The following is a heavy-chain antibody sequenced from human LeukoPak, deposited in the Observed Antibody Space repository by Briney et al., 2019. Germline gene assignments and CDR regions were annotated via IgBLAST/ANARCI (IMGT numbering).Heavy chain of an antibody. V-gene: IGHV3-74*01. CDR3: ATGNYYDIRGYYTFGH. D-gene: IGHD3-22*01. J-gene: IGHJ1*01. CDR2: INGDGSTT. Sequence: PGGSLRLSCAASGFTFSRYWMHWVRQAPGKGLVWVSRINGDGSTTSYADSVKGGFTISRDNAKNTLYLQMNSLRAEDTAVYYCATGNYYDIRGYYTFGHWGQGTLVTVSS. CDR1: GFTFSRYW.